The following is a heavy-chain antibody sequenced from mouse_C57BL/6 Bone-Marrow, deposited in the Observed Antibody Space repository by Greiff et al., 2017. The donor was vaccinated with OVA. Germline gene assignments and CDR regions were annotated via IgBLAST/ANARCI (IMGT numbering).Heavy chain of an antibody. CDR2: INPNNGGT. Sequence: EVQLQQSGPELVKPGASVKISCKASGYTFTDYYMNWVKQSHGKSLEWIGDINPNNGGTSYNQKFKGKATLTVDKSSSTAYMELRSLTSEDSAVYYCAIYYRYFDVWGTGTTVTVSS. V-gene: IGHV1-26*01. CDR1: GYTFTDYY. CDR3: AIYYRYFDV. J-gene: IGHJ1*03.